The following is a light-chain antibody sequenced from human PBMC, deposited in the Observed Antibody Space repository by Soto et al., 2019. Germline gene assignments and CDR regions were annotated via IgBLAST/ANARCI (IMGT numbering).Light chain of an antibody. CDR2: GAS. CDR1: QRVSSSY. V-gene: IGKV3-20*01. Sequence: EIVLTQSPGTLSLSPGERATLSCRASQRVSSSYLAWYQQTPGQAPRLLIYGASSRATGIPDRFSGSGSGTDFTLTISRLEPEDFAVYYCQQYGSSPWTFGQGTKVDIK. CDR3: QQYGSSPWT. J-gene: IGKJ1*01.